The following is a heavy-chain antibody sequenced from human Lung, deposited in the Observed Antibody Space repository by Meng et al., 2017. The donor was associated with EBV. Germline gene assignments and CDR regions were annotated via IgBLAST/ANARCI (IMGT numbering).Heavy chain of an antibody. CDR3: ARGATSVFDL. CDR1: GRSFSSSY. V-gene: IGHV4-34*01. J-gene: IGHJ2*01. Sequence: QVQLQQWGAGLVKPSETLSLTCGVSGRSFSSSYWSWIRQPPGKGLEWIGQINYSGITNYNPSLKSRVTISVDTSKNQFSLQLNSVTPEDTAVYYCARGATSVFDLWGRGTLVTVSS. CDR2: INYSGIT.